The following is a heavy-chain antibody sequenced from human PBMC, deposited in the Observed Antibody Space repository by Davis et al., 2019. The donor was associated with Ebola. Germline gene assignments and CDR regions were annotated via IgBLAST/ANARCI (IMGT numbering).Heavy chain of an antibody. V-gene: IGHV3-23*01. Sequence: PGGSLRLSCVASGFTFSGYAMNWVRQAPGKGLEWVSTIGASGSSTYYADSVKGRFTISRDNSKNTLYLQMNSLRADDTAVYYCAKALIGWIRFDYWGQGSLVTVSS. CDR3: AKALIGWIRFDY. CDR1: GFTFSGYA. CDR2: IGASGSST. D-gene: IGHD6-19*01. J-gene: IGHJ4*02.